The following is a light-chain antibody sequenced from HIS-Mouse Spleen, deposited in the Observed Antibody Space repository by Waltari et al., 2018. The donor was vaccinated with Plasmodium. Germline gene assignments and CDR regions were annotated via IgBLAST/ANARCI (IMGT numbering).Light chain of an antibody. CDR1: ALPKKY. CDR2: EDS. Sequence: SYELTQPPSVSVSPGQTARITCPADALPKKYAYWYQKKSGQAPVLVIYEDSKRPSGIPERFSGSSSGTMATLTISGAQVEDEADYYCYSTDSSGNHRVFGGGTKLTVL. CDR3: YSTDSSGNHRV. J-gene: IGLJ3*02. V-gene: IGLV3-10*01.